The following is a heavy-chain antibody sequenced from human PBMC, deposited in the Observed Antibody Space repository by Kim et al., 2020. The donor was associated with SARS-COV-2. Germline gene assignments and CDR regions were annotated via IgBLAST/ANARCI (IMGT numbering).Heavy chain of an antibody. CDR3: ARGRYHTAMVTGGYYFDY. D-gene: IGHD5-18*01. J-gene: IGHJ4*02. CDR1: GGSISSYY. Sequence: SETLSLTCTVSGGSISSYYWSWIRQPPGKGLEWIGYIYYSGSTNYNPSLKSRVTISLDTSKNQFSLKLSSVTAADTAVYYCARGRYHTAMVTGGYYFDYWGQGTLVTVSS. V-gene: IGHV4-59*13. CDR2: IYYSGST.